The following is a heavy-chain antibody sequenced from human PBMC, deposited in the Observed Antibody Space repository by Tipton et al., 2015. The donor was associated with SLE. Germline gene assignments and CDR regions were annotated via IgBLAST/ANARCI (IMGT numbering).Heavy chain of an antibody. CDR2: IYSGGST. V-gene: IGHV3-23*03. CDR1: GFTFSDYA. D-gene: IGHD4-23*01. J-gene: IGHJ4*02. Sequence: EASGFTFSDYAMSRVRQAPGKGLEWVSVIYSGGSTYYADSVKGRFTISRDSSQNTLFLQMNSLRPDDTAVYYCARDSDYGGNWDYFDYWGQGTLVTVSS. CDR3: ARDSDYGGNWDYFDY.